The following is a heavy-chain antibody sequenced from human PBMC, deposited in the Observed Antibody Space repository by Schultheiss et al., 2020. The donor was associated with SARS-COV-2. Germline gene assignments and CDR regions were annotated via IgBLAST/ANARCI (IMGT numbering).Heavy chain of an antibody. J-gene: IGHJ6*02. Sequence: SETLSLTCTVSGGSISSSSYYWSWIRQPPGKGLEWIGEIHHSGSTYYNPSLKSRVTISVDTSKNQFSLKLSSVTAADTAVYYCARDRAYYYDSSGYPGGYYYYYGTDVWGQGTTVTVSS. V-gene: IGHV4-39*02. CDR2: IHHSGST. CDR3: ARDRAYYYDSSGYPGGYYYYYGTDV. D-gene: IGHD3-22*01. CDR1: GGSISSSSYY.